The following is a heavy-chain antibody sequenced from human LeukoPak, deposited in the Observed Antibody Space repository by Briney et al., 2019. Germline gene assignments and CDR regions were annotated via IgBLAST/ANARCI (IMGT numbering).Heavy chain of an antibody. D-gene: IGHD3-16*01. V-gene: IGHV3-23*01. J-gene: IGHJ4*02. CDR2: ISGSGGNT. CDR1: GFTFSSYG. Sequence: GGSLRLSCAASGFTFSSYGMSWVRQAPGKGLEWVSAISGSGGNTYYADSVKGRFTISRDNSKNTLYLQMNSLRAEDTAVYYCARGGLSYYFDYWGQGTLVTVSS. CDR3: ARGGLSYYFDY.